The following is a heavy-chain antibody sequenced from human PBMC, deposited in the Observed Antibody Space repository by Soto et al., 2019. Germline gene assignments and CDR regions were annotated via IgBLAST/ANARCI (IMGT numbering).Heavy chain of an antibody. CDR2: IYYSGST. CDR1: GGSISSYY. V-gene: IGHV4-59*01. D-gene: IGHD6-25*01. Sequence: SETLSLTCTVSGGSISSYYWSWIRQPPGKGLEWIGHIYYSGSTNYNPSLKSRVTISVDTSKNQFSLKLSSVTAADTAVYYCARDSGAFDIWGQGTMVTVSS. J-gene: IGHJ3*02. CDR3: ARDSGAFDI.